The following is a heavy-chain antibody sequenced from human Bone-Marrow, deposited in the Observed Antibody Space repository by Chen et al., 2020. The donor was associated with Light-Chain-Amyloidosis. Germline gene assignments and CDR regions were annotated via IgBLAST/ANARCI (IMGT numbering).Heavy chain of an antibody. CDR1: GYTFTNYV. J-gene: IGHJ4*02. Sequence: QVQLVQSGAEVKKPGASVKVSCKASGYTFTNYVIYWVRQAPGQGLEWMGWISPYNGYTNFAQRLHGRVTVTTDTSTNTAYMELRSLRSDDTAVYYCARMEGPYYYDSSGLVYRGQGTLVTVSS. D-gene: IGHD3-22*01. CDR2: ISPYNGYT. V-gene: IGHV1-18*04. CDR3: ARMEGPYYYDSSGLVY.